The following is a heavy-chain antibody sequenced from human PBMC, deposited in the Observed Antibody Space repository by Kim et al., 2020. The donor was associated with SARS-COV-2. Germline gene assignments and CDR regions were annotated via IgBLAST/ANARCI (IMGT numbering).Heavy chain of an antibody. CDR1: GFTFSNAW. J-gene: IGHJ4*02. CDR2: IKSKTDGGTT. V-gene: IGHV3-15*01. D-gene: IGHD3-22*01. Sequence: GGSLRLSCAASGFTFSNAWMSWVRQAPGKGLEWVGCIKSKTDGGTTDYAAHVKGRFTISRDDSKNTLYLQMNSLKTEDTAVYYCTTDGVRRSITMIVVPPPRDSWGQGTPCTVSS. CDR3: TTDGVRRSITMIVVPPPRDS.